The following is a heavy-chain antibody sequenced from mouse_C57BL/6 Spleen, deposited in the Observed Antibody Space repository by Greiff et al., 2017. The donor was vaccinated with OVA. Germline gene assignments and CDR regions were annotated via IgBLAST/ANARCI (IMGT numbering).Heavy chain of an antibody. Sequence: EVQLVESGAELVRPGASVKLSCTASGFNIKDDYMHWVKQRPEQGLEWIGWIDPENGDTEYASKFQGKATITADTSSNTAYLQLSSLTSEDTAVYYCTTGGYGSSYGYYAMDYWGQGTSVTVSS. CDR3: TTGGYGSSYGYYAMDY. V-gene: IGHV14-4*01. CDR2: IDPENGDT. D-gene: IGHD1-1*01. CDR1: GFNIKDDY. J-gene: IGHJ4*01.